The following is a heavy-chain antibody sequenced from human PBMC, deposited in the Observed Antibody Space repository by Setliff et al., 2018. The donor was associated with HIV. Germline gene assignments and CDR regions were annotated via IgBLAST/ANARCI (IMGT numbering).Heavy chain of an antibody. V-gene: IGHV4-4*09. J-gene: IGHJ4*02. CDR2: ISSSGTT. D-gene: IGHD2-21*01. Sequence: SETLSLTCVVSDDSFSNYDWTWIRQSPGKALEWIGYISSSGTTDYNPSLRSRVTISMETSNTRFSLWLRSATAADTATYFCARLGRAIDDGGSSLRLDFWGQGMLVTVSS. CDR3: ARLGRAIDDGGSSLRLDF. CDR1: DDSFSNYD.